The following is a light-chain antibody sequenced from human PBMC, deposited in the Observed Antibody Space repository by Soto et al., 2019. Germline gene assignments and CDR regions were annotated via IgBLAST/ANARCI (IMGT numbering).Light chain of an antibody. J-gene: IGLJ2*01. Sequence: QSVLTQPPSASGSPGQSVTISCTGTSSDVGKYDYVSWFQHHPGKAPKLIIYEVSNRPSGVSHRFSGSKSGNTASLTISGLQTEDEADYYCSSFSSITREVFGGGTKVTVL. CDR3: SSFSSITREV. CDR1: SSDVGKYDY. CDR2: EVS. V-gene: IGLV2-14*01.